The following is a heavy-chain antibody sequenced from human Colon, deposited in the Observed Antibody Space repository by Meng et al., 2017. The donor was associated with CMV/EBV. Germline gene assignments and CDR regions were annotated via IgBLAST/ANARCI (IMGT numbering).Heavy chain of an antibody. CDR2: SYYTGST. V-gene: IGHV4-34*01. J-gene: IGHJ4*01. D-gene: IGHD2-2*01. CDR1: GESFSGYY. CDR3: ARATKSSCWEVLDY. Sequence: QVQLQQWGAGLLKPSEALSLPCAVYGESFSGYYWTWIRQPPGRGLEWIGESYYTGSTNYSPSLKSRVTISLDTSKNQFSLKLNSVTAADTAVYYCARATKSSCWEVLDYWGHGTLVTVSS.